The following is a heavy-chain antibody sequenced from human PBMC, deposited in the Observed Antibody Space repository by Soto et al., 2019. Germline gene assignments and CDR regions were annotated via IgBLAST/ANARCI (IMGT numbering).Heavy chain of an antibody. V-gene: IGHV3-33*01. Sequence: QVQLVESGGGVVQPGRSLRLSCAASRFTFSNFGMHWVRQAPGKGLEWVAVIWYDGSNKDYADSVKGRFTISRDNSKNTLYRQMNRLSVEYPALYYCVRGMVYYGSPYDACDMWGQGTMVTVSS. CDR1: RFTFSNFG. CDR2: IWYDGSNK. D-gene: IGHD3-10*01. J-gene: IGHJ3*02. CDR3: VRGMVYYGSPYDACDM.